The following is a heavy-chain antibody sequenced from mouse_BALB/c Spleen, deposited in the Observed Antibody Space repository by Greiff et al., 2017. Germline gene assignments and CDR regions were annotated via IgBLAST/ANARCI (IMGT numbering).Heavy chain of an antibody. Sequence: EVQRVESGPGLVKPSQSLSLTCTVTGYSITSDYAWNWIRQFPGNKLEWMGYISYSGSTSYNPSLKSRISITRDTSKNQFFLQLNSVTTEDTATYYCARWGITTGFAYWGQGTLVTVSA. J-gene: IGHJ3*01. CDR1: GYSITSDYA. V-gene: IGHV3-2*02. CDR2: ISYSGST. CDR3: ARWGITTGFAY. D-gene: IGHD2-4*01.